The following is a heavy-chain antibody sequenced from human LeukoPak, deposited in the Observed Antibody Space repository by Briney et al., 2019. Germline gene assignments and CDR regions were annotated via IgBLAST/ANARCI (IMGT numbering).Heavy chain of an antibody. Sequence: KPSETLSLTCAVSGGSISSSNWWSWVRHPPGKGLEGIGEIYHSGSTNYNPSLKSRVTISVDKSKNQFSLKLSSVTAADTAVYYCASSSGGYEYYFDYWGQGTLVTVSS. D-gene: IGHD3-10*01. CDR2: IYHSGST. J-gene: IGHJ4*02. V-gene: IGHV4-4*02. CDR1: GGSISSSNW. CDR3: ASSSGGYEYYFDY.